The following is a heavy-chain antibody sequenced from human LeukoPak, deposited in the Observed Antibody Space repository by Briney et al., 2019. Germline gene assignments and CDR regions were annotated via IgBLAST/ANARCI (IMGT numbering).Heavy chain of an antibody. CDR2: IYYSGST. D-gene: IGHD1-26*01. CDR1: GGSISSSSFY. CDR3: ARHGGGSYLYYIDY. V-gene: IGHV4-39*01. J-gene: IGHJ4*02. Sequence: PSETLSLTCTVSGGSISSSSFYWGWIRQSPGKGLEWIGNIYYSGSTYYNPSLKSRVTMSVDTSKNQFSVKLSSVTAAETSVYYCARHGGGSYLYYIDYWGQGTLVTVSS.